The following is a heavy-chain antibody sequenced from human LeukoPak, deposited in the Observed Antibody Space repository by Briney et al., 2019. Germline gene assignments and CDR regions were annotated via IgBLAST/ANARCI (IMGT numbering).Heavy chain of an antibody. Sequence: GGSLRLSCAASGFTFSSYAMSWVRQAPGKGLEWVSAISGSGGSTYYADSVKGRFTTSRDNSENTLYLQMNSLRAEDTAVYYCAKRGPYDILTGYSIIFDYWGQGTLVTVSS. CDR3: AKRGPYDILTGYSIIFDY. J-gene: IGHJ4*02. CDR1: GFTFSSYA. D-gene: IGHD3-9*01. CDR2: ISGSGGST. V-gene: IGHV3-23*01.